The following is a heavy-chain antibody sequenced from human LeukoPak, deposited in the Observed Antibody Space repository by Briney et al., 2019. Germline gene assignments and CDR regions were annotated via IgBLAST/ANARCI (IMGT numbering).Heavy chain of an antibody. V-gene: IGHV4-59*02. Sequence: GSLRLSCAASGFTVSSNYMSWIRQPPGKGLEWIGYIYYSGSTNYNPSLKSRVTISVDTSKNQFSLKLSSVTAADTAVYYCARGSYPGSSWGQGTLVTVSS. CDR1: GFTVSSNY. CDR2: IYYSGST. CDR3: ARGSYPGSS. J-gene: IGHJ4*02. D-gene: IGHD3-10*01.